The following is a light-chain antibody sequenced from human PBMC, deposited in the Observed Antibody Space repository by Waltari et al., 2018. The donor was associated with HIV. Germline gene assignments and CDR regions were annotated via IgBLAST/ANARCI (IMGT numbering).Light chain of an antibody. J-gene: IGLJ2*01. CDR1: SLPTQY. Sequence: SYELPQSPSVSVSPGPTARITCPGNSLPTQYAFWYQQKPGPAPVLVTYKDSERPSGIPERFSGSSSGTTVTLTISGVQAEDEADYYCQSLDSSGTYPVIFGGGTKLTVL. V-gene: IGLV3-25*03. CDR2: KDS. CDR3: QSLDSSGTYPVI.